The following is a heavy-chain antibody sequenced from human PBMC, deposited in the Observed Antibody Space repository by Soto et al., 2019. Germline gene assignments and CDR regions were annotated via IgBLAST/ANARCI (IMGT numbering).Heavy chain of an antibody. V-gene: IGHV1-18*01. D-gene: IGHD2-15*01. CDR2: ISAYNGNT. J-gene: IGHJ6*02. Sequence: GASVKVSCKASGYTFTSSGISGVRQAPGQGLDWMGWISAYNGNTKYAQDLQGRVTMTTDTSTSTADMELRSLRSGDTAVYYCARFSGGSYNTYYFYYGMDVWGQGTTVTVSS. CDR1: GYTFTSSG. CDR3: ARFSGGSYNTYYFYYGMDV.